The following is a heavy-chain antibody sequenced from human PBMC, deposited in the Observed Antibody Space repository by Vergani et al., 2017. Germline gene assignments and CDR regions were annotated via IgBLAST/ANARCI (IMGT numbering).Heavy chain of an antibody. D-gene: IGHD2-15*01. CDR3: ARDHRYCSGCSCYQVFDY. CDR1: GGTFSSYT. J-gene: IGHJ4*02. V-gene: IGHV1-69*08. CDR2: IIPILGIA. Sequence: QVQLVQSGAEVKKPGSSVKVSCKASGGTFSSYTISWVRQAPGQGLEWMGRIIPILGIANYAQKFQGRVTITADKSTSTAYMELSSLRSEDTAVYYCARDHRYCSGCSCYQVFDYWGQGTLVTVSS.